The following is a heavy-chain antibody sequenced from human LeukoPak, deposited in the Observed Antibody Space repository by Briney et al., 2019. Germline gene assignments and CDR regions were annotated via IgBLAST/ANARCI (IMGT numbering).Heavy chain of an antibody. J-gene: IGHJ4*02. D-gene: IGHD2-15*01. CDR3: ARDHGYKGYYYFDY. V-gene: IGHV1-3*01. CDR2: INAGNGNT. Sequence: ASVKVSCKASGYTFTSYAMHWVRQAPGQRLEWMGWINAGNGNTKYSQKFQGRVTITRDTSASTAYMELSSLRSEDTAVYYCARDHGYKGYYYFDYWGQGTLVTVSS. CDR1: GYTFTSYA.